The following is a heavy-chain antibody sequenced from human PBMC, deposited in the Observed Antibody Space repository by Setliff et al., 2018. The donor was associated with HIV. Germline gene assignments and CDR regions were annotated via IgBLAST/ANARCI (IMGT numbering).Heavy chain of an antibody. J-gene: IGHJ4*02. Sequence: SVKVSCKPSGYSFTNHYMHWVRQAPGQGLEWVGGIIPIFGTANYAQKFQGRVTITADESTTTAYMELSSLRSEDTAVYYCATRGYSYGYFDYWGQGTLVTVSS. D-gene: IGHD5-18*01. V-gene: IGHV1-69*13. CDR1: GYSFTNHY. CDR3: ATRGYSYGYFDY. CDR2: IIPIFGTA.